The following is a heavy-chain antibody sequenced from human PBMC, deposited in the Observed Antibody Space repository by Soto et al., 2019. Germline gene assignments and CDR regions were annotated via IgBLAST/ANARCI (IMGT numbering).Heavy chain of an antibody. J-gene: IGHJ4*02. D-gene: IGHD6-13*01. CDR3: AKDLLMGAAGLAY. V-gene: IGHV3-30*18. CDR1: GFTFSSYG. CDR2: ISYDGSNK. Sequence: QVQLVESGGGVVQPGRSLRLSCAASGFTFSSYGIHWVRQAPGKGLEWVAVISYDGSNKYYADSVKGRFTISRDNSKNTFYLKMTSRRAEDTAVYYCAKDLLMGAAGLAYWGQEPLATVSS.